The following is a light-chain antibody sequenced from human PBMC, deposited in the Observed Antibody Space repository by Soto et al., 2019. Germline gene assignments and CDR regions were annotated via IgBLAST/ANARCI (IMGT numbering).Light chain of an antibody. CDR2: SNN. Sequence: QSVLTQPASVSGTPGQRVTISCSGSGTNIGGNTVNWYQQLPGAAPKLLIYSNNHRPSGGPDRSSGATSSTSASLAASGLQSEEGADYYCAGWNDSLNGVVFGRGTKLTVL. CDR3: AGWNDSLNGVV. CDR1: GTNIGGNT. V-gene: IGLV1-44*01. J-gene: IGLJ2*01.